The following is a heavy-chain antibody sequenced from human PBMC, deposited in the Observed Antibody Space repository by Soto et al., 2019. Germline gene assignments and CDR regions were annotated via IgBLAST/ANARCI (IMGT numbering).Heavy chain of an antibody. V-gene: IGHV3-23*01. CDR3: GKDPYGSSGYYHNY. CDR2: LSGSGDST. Sequence: GGSLRLSFAASGFTFSSYAIRWVRQAPGKGLEWVSGLSGSGDSTYYADSVKGRFTTFTDNSKNTLLLKINSLRAEDPAVYFFGKDPYGSSGYYHNYWGQGTLVTVSS. CDR1: GFTFSSYA. D-gene: IGHD3-22*01. J-gene: IGHJ4*02.